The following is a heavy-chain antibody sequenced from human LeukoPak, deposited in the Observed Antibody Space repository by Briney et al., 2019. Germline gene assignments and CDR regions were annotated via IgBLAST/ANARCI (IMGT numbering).Heavy chain of an antibody. D-gene: IGHD6-13*01. CDR3: ARVIAAAGTGVYFDD. CDR1: GYTFTSYG. Sequence: ASVKVSCKASGYTFTSYGISWVRQAPGQGLEWMGWISAYNGNTNYAQKLQGRVTMTTDTSTSTAYMELRSLRSDDTAVYYCARVIAAAGTGVYFDDWGQGTLVTVSS. J-gene: IGHJ4*02. V-gene: IGHV1-18*01. CDR2: ISAYNGNT.